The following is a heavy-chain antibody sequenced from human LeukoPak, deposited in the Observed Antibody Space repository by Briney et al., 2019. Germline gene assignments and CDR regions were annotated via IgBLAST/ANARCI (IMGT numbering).Heavy chain of an antibody. D-gene: IGHD4-17*01. J-gene: IGHJ4*02. CDR3: AKGIYGDYALDS. V-gene: IGHV3-23*01. CDR1: RFSFRTYA. CDR2: ISASSVST. Sequence: GGSLRLSCAASRFSFRTYAMTWVRQAPGKGLEWVSGISASSVSTHYADSVKGRFTISRDNSKNTLYLQMNSLRAEDTAIYYCAKGIYGDYALDSWGQGTLVTVSS.